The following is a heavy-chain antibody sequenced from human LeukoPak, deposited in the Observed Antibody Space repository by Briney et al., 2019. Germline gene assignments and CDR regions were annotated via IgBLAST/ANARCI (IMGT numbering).Heavy chain of an antibody. CDR2: ITGDTSTM. Sequence: GGSLRLSCAASGFSFSTYSMNWVRQAPGKGLEWVSYITGDTSTMYYADSVKGRFTISGDNTENSLYLQMNSLRAEDTAVYYCARRSDLWGQGTLVTVSS. CDR1: GFSFSTYS. V-gene: IGHV3-48*01. J-gene: IGHJ5*02. CDR3: ARRSDL.